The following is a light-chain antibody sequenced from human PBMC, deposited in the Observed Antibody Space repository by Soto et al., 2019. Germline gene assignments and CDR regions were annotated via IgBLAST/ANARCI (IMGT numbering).Light chain of an antibody. CDR3: QQRINWPLT. CDR1: QSVSNNS. Sequence: EIVLTQSPGTLSLSPGERATLSCRASQSVSNNSLDWYQKQPGQAPRLLIYAAVNRGTGIPDRCSGCGSGTDFTIIIDSLEPEDFAVYYCQQRINWPLTFGGGTKVDIK. CDR2: AAV. J-gene: IGKJ4*01. V-gene: IGKV3D-20*02.